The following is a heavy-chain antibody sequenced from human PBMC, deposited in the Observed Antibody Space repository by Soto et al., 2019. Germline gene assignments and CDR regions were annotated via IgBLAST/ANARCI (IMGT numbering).Heavy chain of an antibody. V-gene: IGHV4-31*03. CDR3: AGGDIAVPNWFDP. Sequence: SETLSLTCTVSGGSISSGGYYWSWIRQHPGKGLEWIGYIYYSGSTYYNPSLKSRVTISVDTSKNQFSLKLSSVTAADTAVYYCAGGDIAVPNWFDPWGQGTLVTVSS. J-gene: IGHJ5*02. CDR1: GGSISSGGYY. CDR2: IYYSGST. D-gene: IGHD6-19*01.